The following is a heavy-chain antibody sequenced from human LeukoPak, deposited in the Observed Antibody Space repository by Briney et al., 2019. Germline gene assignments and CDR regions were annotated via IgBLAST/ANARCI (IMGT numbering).Heavy chain of an antibody. CDR2: INHSGST. Sequence: SETLSLTCAVYGGSFSGYYWSWIRQPPGKGLEWIGEINHSGSTNYNPSLKTRVTISVDTSKTQFSLKLSSVPAADTAVYYCARGRNQLKYQLLRLKRYFDYWGQGTLVTVSS. CDR1: GGSFSGYY. V-gene: IGHV4-34*01. CDR3: ARGRNQLKYQLLRLKRYFDY. J-gene: IGHJ4*02. D-gene: IGHD2-2*01.